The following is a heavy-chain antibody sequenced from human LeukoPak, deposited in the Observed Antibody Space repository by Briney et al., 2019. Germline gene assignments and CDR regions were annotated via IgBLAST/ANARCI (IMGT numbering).Heavy chain of an antibody. CDR2: ISGSGGST. J-gene: IGHJ4*02. CDR1: GFTFSSYA. D-gene: IGHD3-3*01. V-gene: IGHV3-23*01. CDR3: AKEYDFWSGYYRPLDY. Sequence: HTGGSLRLSCAASGFTFSSYAMSWVRQAPGKGLEWVSAISGSGGSTYYADSVKGRFTISRDNSKNTLYLQMNSLRAEDTAVYYCAKEYDFWSGYYRPLDYWGQGTLVTVSS.